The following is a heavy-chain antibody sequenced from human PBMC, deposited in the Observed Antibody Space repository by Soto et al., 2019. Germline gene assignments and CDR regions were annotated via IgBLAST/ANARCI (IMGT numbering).Heavy chain of an antibody. V-gene: IGHV3-30*18. CDR2: ISYDGSNK. Sequence: GGSLRLSCAASGFTFSSYGMHWVRQAPGKGLEWVAVISYDGSNKYYADSVKGRFTISRDNSKNTLYLQMNSLRAEDTAVYYCAKDRHHDFWSGYYIRAGSEDAFDIWGQGTMVTVSS. CDR3: AKDRHHDFWSGYYIRAGSEDAFDI. CDR1: GFTFSSYG. D-gene: IGHD3-3*01. J-gene: IGHJ3*02.